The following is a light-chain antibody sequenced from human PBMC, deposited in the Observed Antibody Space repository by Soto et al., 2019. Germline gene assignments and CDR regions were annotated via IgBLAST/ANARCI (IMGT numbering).Light chain of an antibody. J-gene: IGKJ2*01. CDR2: AAS. CDR3: QQSCSIPYT. V-gene: IGKV1-39*01. Sequence: DIQMTQSPSSLSAFIGARVTITCRTSHNISSHLNWYHQKPGKAPNLLIYAASSLQSGVPSGFSGSGSGTDFTLTITSLQPDDVATYYGQQSCSIPYTVGQGTKRQIK. CDR1: HNISSH.